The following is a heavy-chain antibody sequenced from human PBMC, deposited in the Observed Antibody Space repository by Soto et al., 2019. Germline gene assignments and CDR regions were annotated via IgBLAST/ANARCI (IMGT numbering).Heavy chain of an antibody. CDR1: GFTFSSYW. D-gene: IGHD3-22*01. J-gene: IGHJ6*02. Sequence: GGSLRLSCAASGFTFSSYWMRWVRQAPGKGLEWVANIKQDGSEKYYVDSVKGRFTISRDNAKNSLYLQMNSLRAEDTAVYYCARFYYDSSGYLPSPYYYYYGMDVWGQGTTVTVSS. CDR2: IKQDGSEK. CDR3: ARFYYDSSGYLPSPYYYYYGMDV. V-gene: IGHV3-7*04.